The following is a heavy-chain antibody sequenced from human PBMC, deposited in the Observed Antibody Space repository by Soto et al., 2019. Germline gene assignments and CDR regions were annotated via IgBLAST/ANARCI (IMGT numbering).Heavy chain of an antibody. CDR2: IYHSGNT. D-gene: IGHD2-21*02. CDR3: ASAAWYSLDY. V-gene: IGHV4-4*02. Sequence: QVQLQESGPGLVEPSGTLSLTCAVSGDSISNDYWWSWVRQPPGKGLEWIGEIYHSGNTNYSPSLKSRVTRSMDKSRTQFSLHLSSVTAAATAVYYCASAAWYSLDYWGHGTLVTISS. CDR1: GDSISNDYW. J-gene: IGHJ4*01.